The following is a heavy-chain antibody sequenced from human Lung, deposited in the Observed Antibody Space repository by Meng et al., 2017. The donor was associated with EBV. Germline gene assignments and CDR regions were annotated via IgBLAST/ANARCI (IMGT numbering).Heavy chain of an antibody. CDR1: GGSVVSGAYY. J-gene: IGHJ4*02. CDR2: IYYSGST. D-gene: IGHD6-19*01. CDR3: ARLRLVWMFDY. Sequence: QVQLQQQGPVLLKPSPTLFPTCTVPGGSVVSGAYYWSRIRQRQGKGLEWIGYIYYSGSTFYTPSLKSRATLSVDTSKNQFSLKLNSVTAADTAVYYCARLRLVWMFDYWGQGALVTVSS. V-gene: IGHV4-31*03.